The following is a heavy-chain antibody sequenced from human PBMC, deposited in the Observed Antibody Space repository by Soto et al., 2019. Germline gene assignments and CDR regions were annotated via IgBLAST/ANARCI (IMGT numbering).Heavy chain of an antibody. J-gene: IGHJ1*01. V-gene: IGHV4-30-4*01. CDR3: AIGITMVRGVIIQDFQH. Sequence: QVQLQESGPGLVKPSQTLSLTCTVSGGSISSGDYYWSWIRQPPGKGLEWIGYIYYSGSTYYNPSRKSRVPISVDTSKNQFSLKLRSVTAADTAVYYCAIGITMVRGVIIQDFQHWGQGTLVTVSS. CDR1: GGSISSGDYY. D-gene: IGHD3-10*01. CDR2: IYYSGST.